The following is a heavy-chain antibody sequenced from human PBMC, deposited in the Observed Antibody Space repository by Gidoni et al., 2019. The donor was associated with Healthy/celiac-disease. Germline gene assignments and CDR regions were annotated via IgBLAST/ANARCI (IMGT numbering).Heavy chain of an antibody. CDR2: INPNSGGT. Sequence: QVQLVQSGAEVKKPGASVKVSCKASGYTFTGYYMHWVRQAPGQGLEWMGWINPNSGGTNYAQKFQGRVTMTRDTSISTAYMELSRLRSDDTAVYYCARDQWETNYYYYYGMDVWGQGTTVTVSS. CDR1: GYTFTGYY. CDR3: ARDQWETNYYYYYGMDV. J-gene: IGHJ6*02. D-gene: IGHD1-26*01. V-gene: IGHV1-2*02.